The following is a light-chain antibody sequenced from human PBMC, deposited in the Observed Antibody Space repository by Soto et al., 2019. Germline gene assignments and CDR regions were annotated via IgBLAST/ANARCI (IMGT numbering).Light chain of an antibody. CDR2: GAS. V-gene: IGKV3-15*01. CDR3: QQYNNWPWT. Sequence: EIVLTQSPGTLSLSPGERASVSCKAGQSVSSSYLAWYQQKPGQAPRLLIYGASTRATGFPARFSGSGSGTDFTLTVSSLQSEDFAVYYCQQYNNWPWTFGQGTKVEIK. CDR1: QSVSSSY. J-gene: IGKJ1*01.